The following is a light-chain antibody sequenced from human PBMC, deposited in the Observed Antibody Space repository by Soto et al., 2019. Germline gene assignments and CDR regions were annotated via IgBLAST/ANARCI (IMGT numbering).Light chain of an antibody. Sequence: EIVLTQSPGTLSLSPGERATLSCRASQTVSSRYLAWYQQKPGQAPRLLIYGASNRATGIPDRFSGSGSGTDFTLTISRLEPEDFAVYYCQQYGGSPPLTFGAGTKVDIK. CDR1: QTVSSRY. J-gene: IGKJ4*01. CDR2: GAS. CDR3: QQYGGSPPLT. V-gene: IGKV3-20*01.